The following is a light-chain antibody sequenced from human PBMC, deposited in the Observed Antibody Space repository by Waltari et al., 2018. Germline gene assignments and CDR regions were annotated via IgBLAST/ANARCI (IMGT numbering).Light chain of an antibody. CDR3: MQTTQLPFT. CDR1: QSLLYGDGKTY. J-gene: IGKJ3*01. CDR2: EVS. V-gene: IGKV2D-29*02. Sequence: DLVMTQTPLSLSVTPGQPASISCKSSQSLLYGDGKTYLSWYMHKPGKSPQLLIYEVSNRFSGVPDRFSGSGSGTEFTLGISRVEAADVGVYYCMQTTQLPFTFGPGTKVEIK.